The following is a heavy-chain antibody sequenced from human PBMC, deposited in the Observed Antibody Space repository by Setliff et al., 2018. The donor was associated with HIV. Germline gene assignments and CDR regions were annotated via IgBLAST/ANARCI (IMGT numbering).Heavy chain of an antibody. CDR2: IIPIFGTA. CDR1: GGTFSSYA. CDR3: ARDPGYKSSWYGAFDI. Sequence: ASVKVSCKASGGTFSSYAISWVRQAPGQGLEWMGGIIPIFGTANYAQKFQGRVTITADESTSTAYMELSSLRSDDTAVYYCARDPGYKSSWYGAFDIWGQGTMVTVSS. V-gene: IGHV1-69*13. J-gene: IGHJ3*02. D-gene: IGHD6-13*01.